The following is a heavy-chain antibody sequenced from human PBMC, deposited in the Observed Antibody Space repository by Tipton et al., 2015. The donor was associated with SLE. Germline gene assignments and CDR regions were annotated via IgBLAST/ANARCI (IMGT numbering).Heavy chain of an antibody. J-gene: IGHJ6*02. CDR2: IYYAGAT. Sequence: TLSLTCTVSGASLSSGRYYWTWIRQHPEKGLEWIGYIYYAGATYYNPSLKSRVIISVDRSQNQFSLNLSSVTAADTAVYYCARDKSPERGGMDVWGQGTMVTVSS. D-gene: IGHD2-2*01. CDR1: GASLSSGRYY. CDR3: ARDKSPERGGMDV. V-gene: IGHV4-31*03.